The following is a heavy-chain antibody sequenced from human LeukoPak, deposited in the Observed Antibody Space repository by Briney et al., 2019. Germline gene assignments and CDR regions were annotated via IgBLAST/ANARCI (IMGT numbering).Heavy chain of an antibody. J-gene: IGHJ4*02. CDR2: IYYSGST. D-gene: IGHD3-22*01. V-gene: IGHV4-59*08. CDR1: GGSISSYY. Sequence: PSETLSLTCTVSGGSISSYYWSWIRQPPGKGLEWTGYIYYSGSTNYNPSLKSRVTISVDTSKNQFSLKLSSVTAADTAVYYCARALFTYYYDSSGYYYFDYWSQGTLVTVSS. CDR3: ARALFTYYYDSSGYYYFDY.